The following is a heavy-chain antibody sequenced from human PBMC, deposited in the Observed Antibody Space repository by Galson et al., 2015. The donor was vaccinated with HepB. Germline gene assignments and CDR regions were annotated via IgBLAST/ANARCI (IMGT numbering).Heavy chain of an antibody. CDR1: GYTFSDYY. V-gene: IGHV1-69-2*01. D-gene: IGHD3-16*02. J-gene: IGHJ3*02. CDR3: ARVYYDYIWGNYRYTTGGAFDI. Sequence: VKVSCKVSGYTFSDYYMHWVQQAPGKGLEWMGLVNPADGETIYAEKFQGRVTIIADTSTDTAYMELSSLRSEDTAVYYCARVYYDYIWGNYRYTTGGAFDIWGQGTMVTVSS. CDR2: VNPADGET.